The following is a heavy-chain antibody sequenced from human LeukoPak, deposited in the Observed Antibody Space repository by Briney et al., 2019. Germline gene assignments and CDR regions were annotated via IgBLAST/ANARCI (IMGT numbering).Heavy chain of an antibody. V-gene: IGHV1-46*01. CDR2: ITPSGGI. CDR3: ARVDSTSPHELDY. D-gene: IGHD6-6*01. J-gene: IGHJ4*02. CDR1: GYTFTGYY. Sequence: ASVNVSCMASGYTFTGYYMNWVRQAPGQGLEWVGMITPSGGISYAQKFQGRVTMTRDMSTNTVYMELSSLRSEDTAVYYCARVDSTSPHELDYWGQGTLGTVSS.